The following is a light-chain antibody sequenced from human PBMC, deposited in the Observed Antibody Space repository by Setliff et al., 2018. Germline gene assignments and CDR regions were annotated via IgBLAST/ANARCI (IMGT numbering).Light chain of an antibody. J-gene: IGLJ1*01. CDR1: DNDVGGYDY. Sequence: QSALTQPRSVSGSLGQSVTISCTGNDNDVGGYDYVSWYQQHPDKAPKLIIYGVAKRPSGVPDRFSGSKSGNTASLTISGLQTDDEADYYCCAYAGTYTFGAFGPGTKVTVL. CDR3: CAYAGTYTFGA. CDR2: GVA. V-gene: IGLV2-11*01.